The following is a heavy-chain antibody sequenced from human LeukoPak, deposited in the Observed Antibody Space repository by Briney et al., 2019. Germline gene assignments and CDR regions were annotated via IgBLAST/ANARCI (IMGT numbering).Heavy chain of an antibody. CDR3: ARDACSGGSCYSGHAFDI. V-gene: IGHV3-30-3*01. Sequence: PGGSLRLSCAASGFTFSSYAMHWVRQAPGKGLEWVVVISYDGSNKYYADSVKGRFTISRDNSKNTLYLQMNSLRAEDTAVYYCARDACSGGSCYSGHAFDIWGQGTMVTVSS. CDR1: GFTFSSYA. CDR2: ISYDGSNK. J-gene: IGHJ3*02. D-gene: IGHD2-15*01.